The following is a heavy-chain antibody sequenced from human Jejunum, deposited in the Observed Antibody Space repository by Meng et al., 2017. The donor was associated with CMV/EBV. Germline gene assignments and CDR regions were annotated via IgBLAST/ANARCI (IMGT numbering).Heavy chain of an antibody. CDR2: ISYRGTT. CDR1: GGSISSSNYY. Sequence: LQLRDAGPRLCKPSDTLSSTCPVSGGSISSSNYYWDWIRQPPGKGLEWIGSISYRGTTYYSPSLKSRITISLDTSNNQFSLRLTSVTAADSAVYYCAIRPLSWFDPWGQGTLVTVSS. J-gene: IGHJ5*02. CDR3: AIRPLSWFDP. V-gene: IGHV4-39*07.